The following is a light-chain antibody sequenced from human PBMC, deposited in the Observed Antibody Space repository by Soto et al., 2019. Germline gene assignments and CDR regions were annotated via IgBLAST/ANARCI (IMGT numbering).Light chain of an antibody. CDR2: GAS. J-gene: IGKJ4*01. V-gene: IGKV3-15*01. CDR1: QSVSSN. CDR3: QQYADSPLT. Sequence: EIVMTQSPATLSVSPGERATLSCRASQSVSSNLAWYQQKPGQAPRLLIYGASTRATGIPARFSGSGSGTDFTFTISRLEPEDFAVYYCQQYADSPLTFGGGTKVE.